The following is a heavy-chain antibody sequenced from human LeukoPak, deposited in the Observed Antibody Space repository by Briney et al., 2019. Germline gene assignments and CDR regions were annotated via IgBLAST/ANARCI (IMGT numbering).Heavy chain of an antibody. D-gene: IGHD6-19*01. V-gene: IGHV3-66*02. CDR2: IFSGGSK. CDR1: GFSVSRNY. CDR3: ARETAVAGTSTFDI. Sequence: GGSLRLSCAASGFSVSRNYMTWVRQAPGKGLEWVSVIFSGGSKYYADSVKGRFTISRDNSKNTLYLQMNSLRAEDTAVYYCARETAVAGTSTFDIWGQGTMVTVSS. J-gene: IGHJ3*02.